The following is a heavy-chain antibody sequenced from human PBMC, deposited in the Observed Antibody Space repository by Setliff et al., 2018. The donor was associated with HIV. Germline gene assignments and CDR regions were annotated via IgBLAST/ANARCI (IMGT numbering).Heavy chain of an antibody. V-gene: IGHV4-34*01. CDR2: GDQSGSA. CDR1: GDSFSDYY. J-gene: IGHJ4*02. Sequence: PSETLSLTCAVYGDSFSDYYWSWIRQLPGKGLEWIGEGDQSGSANYNPSLTGRGTSSVDTLKRHFSLKLTSVTAADAAVDYCARGRQGPSYYDSTGLSRGRDFDFWGQGTLVTVSS. CDR3: ARGRQGPSYYDSTGLSRGRDFDF. D-gene: IGHD3-16*01.